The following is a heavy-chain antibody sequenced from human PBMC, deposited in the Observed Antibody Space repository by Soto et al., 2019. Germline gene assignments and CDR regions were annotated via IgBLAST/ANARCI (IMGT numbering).Heavy chain of an antibody. CDR3: AKDHTYCTNGVCYSSYYGMDV. D-gene: IGHD2-8*01. CDR1: GYTFTSYY. V-gene: IGHV1-46*01. J-gene: IGHJ6*02. CDR2: INPSGGST. Sequence: ASVKVSCKASGYTFTSYYMHWVRQAPGQGLEWMGIINPSGGSTSYAQKFQGRVTMTRDTSTSTVYMELSSLRSEDTAVYYCAKDHTYCTNGVCYSSYYGMDVWGQGTTVTASS.